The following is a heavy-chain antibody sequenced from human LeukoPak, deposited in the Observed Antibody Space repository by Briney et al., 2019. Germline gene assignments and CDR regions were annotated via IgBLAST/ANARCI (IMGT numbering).Heavy chain of an antibody. V-gene: IGHV4-38-2*02. Sequence: PSETLSLTCTVSGYSISSGYYWGWIRQPPGKGLEWIGSIYHSGSTYYNPSLKSRVTISVDTSKNQFSLKLSSVTAADTAVYYCARVTLLRYFDWLSTYAFDIWGQGTMVTVSS. CDR3: ARVTLLRYFDWLSTYAFDI. J-gene: IGHJ3*02. CDR1: GYSISSGYY. D-gene: IGHD3-9*01. CDR2: IYHSGST.